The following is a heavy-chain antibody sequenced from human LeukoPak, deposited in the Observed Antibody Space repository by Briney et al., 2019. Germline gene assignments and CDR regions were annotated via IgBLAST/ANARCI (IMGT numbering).Heavy chain of an antibody. CDR3: AREGEQWLVLFDY. CDR2: INSDGSST. CDR1: GFTFSSYW. D-gene: IGHD6-19*01. V-gene: IGHV3-74*01. Sequence: GGSLRLSCAASGFTFSSYWMHWVRQAPGKGLVWVSRINSDGSSTSYADSVKGRFTISRDNAKNTLYLQMNSLRAEDTAVYYCAREGEQWLVLFDYWGQGTLVTVSS. J-gene: IGHJ4*02.